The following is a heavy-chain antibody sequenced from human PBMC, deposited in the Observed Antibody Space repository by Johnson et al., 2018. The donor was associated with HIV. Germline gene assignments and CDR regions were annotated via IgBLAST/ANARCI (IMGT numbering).Heavy chain of an antibody. J-gene: IGHJ3*02. CDR2: ISYDGNNK. Sequence: QVQLVESGGGVVQPGRSLRLSCAASGFTFNSYPMHWVRQAPGKGLEWVAVISYDGNNKYYADSLKGRFTISRDNSKNTLYLQMNSLRAEDTAVYYCARACRDGYTCDVFDIWGQGTLVTVSS. CDR3: ARACRDGYTCDVFDI. CDR1: GFTFNSYP. V-gene: IGHV3-30*14. D-gene: IGHD5-24*01.